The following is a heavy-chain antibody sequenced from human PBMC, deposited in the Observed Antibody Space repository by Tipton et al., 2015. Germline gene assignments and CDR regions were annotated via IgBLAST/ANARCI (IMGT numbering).Heavy chain of an antibody. CDR3: ARDPARYDILTGSTYNWFDP. CDR2: INPSSGGT. CDR1: GYTFTDYY. Sequence: QLVQSGAGVRKPGASVQVSCKASGYTFTDYYIHWVRQVPGQGLEWMGWINPSSGGTNYVQKFRGRVSVTRDRSISTAYMELSSLRSDDTAIYYCARDPARYDILTGSTYNWFDPWGQGTLVTVSS. V-gene: IGHV1-2*02. D-gene: IGHD3-9*01. J-gene: IGHJ5*02.